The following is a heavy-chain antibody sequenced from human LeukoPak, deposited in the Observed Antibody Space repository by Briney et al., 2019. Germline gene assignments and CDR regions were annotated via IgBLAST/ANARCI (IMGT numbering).Heavy chain of an antibody. CDR2: ISGSGGST. Sequence: PGGSLRLSCAASGFTFSSYAMSWVRPAPGRGLEWVSAISGSGGSTYYADSVKGRFTISRDNSKNTLYLQMNSLRAEDTAVYYCAKDGFCSGGSCSHSEYYYGMDVWGQGTTVTVSS. V-gene: IGHV3-23*01. CDR3: AKDGFCSGGSCSHSEYYYGMDV. CDR1: GFTFSSYA. J-gene: IGHJ6*02. D-gene: IGHD2-15*01.